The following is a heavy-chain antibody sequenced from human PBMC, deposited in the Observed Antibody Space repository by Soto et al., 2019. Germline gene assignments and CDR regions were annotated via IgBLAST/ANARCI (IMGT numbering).Heavy chain of an antibody. Sequence: QVQLVESGGGVVQPGRSLRLSCAASGFTFSSYAMQWVRQAPGKGLEWVAVISYDGSNKYYADSVKGRFTISRDNSKNTLYLQMNCLRAEDTAVYYCARDLEDIVLVPAARPDYYYGMDVWGQGTTVTVSS. J-gene: IGHJ6*02. D-gene: IGHD2-2*01. CDR3: ARDLEDIVLVPAARPDYYYGMDV. CDR2: ISYDGSNK. CDR1: GFTFSSYA. V-gene: IGHV3-30-3*01.